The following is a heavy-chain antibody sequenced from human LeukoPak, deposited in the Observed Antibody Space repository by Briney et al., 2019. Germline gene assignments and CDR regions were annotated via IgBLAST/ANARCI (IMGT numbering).Heavy chain of an antibody. Sequence: GGSLRPSCAASGFTFSSYAMTWVRQAPGKGLEWVSGISDSGGSAYYADSAKGRFTISRDNSKNTLYLQMNSLRGEDTAVYYCAKGGPRSGWYIFDYWGQGTLVTVSS. D-gene: IGHD6-19*01. CDR1: GFTFSSYA. V-gene: IGHV3-23*01. CDR2: ISDSGGSA. CDR3: AKGGPRSGWYIFDY. J-gene: IGHJ4*02.